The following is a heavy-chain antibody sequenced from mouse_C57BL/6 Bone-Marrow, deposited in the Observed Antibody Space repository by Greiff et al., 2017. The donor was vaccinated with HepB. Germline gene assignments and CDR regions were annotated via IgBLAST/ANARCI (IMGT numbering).Heavy chain of an antibody. J-gene: IGHJ3*01. CDR1: GFTFSDYG. CDR3: ARPMIRAWFAY. CDR2: ISSGSSTI. V-gene: IGHV5-17*01. Sequence: EVKVEESGGGLVKPGGSLKLSSAASGFTFSDYGMHWVRQAPEKGLEWVAYISSGSSTIYYADTVKGRFTISRDNAKNTLFLQMTSLRSEDTAMYYCARPMIRAWFAYWGQGTLVTVSA. D-gene: IGHD2-4*01.